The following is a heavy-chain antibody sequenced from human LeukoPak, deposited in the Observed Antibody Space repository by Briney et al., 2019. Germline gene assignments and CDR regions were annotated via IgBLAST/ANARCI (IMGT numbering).Heavy chain of an antibody. J-gene: IGHJ4*02. CDR1: GFTFSNYA. Sequence: GGSLRLSCAASGFTFSNYAMSWVRQAPGKGLEWVSGLSGSGGDTYYADSVKGRFTISRDNSKNALFLQMSSLRAEDTAVYYCAKVLTVTGLFNVDYWGRGTLVTVSS. CDR3: AKVLTVTGLFNVDY. CDR2: LSGSGGDT. D-gene: IGHD4-17*01. V-gene: IGHV3-23*01.